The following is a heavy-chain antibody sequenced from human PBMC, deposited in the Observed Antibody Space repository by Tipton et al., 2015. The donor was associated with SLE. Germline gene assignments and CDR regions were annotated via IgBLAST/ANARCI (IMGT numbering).Heavy chain of an antibody. V-gene: IGHV4-4*07. Sequence: TLSLTCSVSGDSITSYYWSWFRQSTGRGLEWIGRVYSSGSVNYNPALISRVSMSVDISKNQFFLTLRSVTAADTAVYFCARGDVDWGQGTLVTVSS. J-gene: IGHJ4*02. CDR2: VYSSGSV. CDR1: GDSITSYY. D-gene: IGHD5-24*01. CDR3: ARGDVD.